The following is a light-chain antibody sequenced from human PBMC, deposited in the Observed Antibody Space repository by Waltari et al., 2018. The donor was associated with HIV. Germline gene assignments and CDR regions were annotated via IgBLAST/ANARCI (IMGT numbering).Light chain of an antibody. Sequence: EIVLTQSPGTLSLSPGERATLSCRASQSVSSSYLAWYQQKPGQAPRLRISGASSRATGIPDRFSGSGSGTDFTLTISRLEPEDFAVYYCQQYGNSPRTFGQGTKLEIK. CDR1: QSVSSSY. CDR3: QQYGNSPRT. V-gene: IGKV3-20*01. CDR2: GAS. J-gene: IGKJ2*02.